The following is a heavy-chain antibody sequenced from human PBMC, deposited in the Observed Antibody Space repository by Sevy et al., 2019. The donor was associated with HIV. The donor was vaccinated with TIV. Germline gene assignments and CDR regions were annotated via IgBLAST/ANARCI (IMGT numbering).Heavy chain of an antibody. Sequence: GGSLRLSCAASGFTSSSYDMSWVHQPPGRGLEWVSTLSDSGVSTYYADSVKGRFTISRDNSKNILYLQMNSLRAEDTAVYYCARDRATSATGTLFDYWGQGTLVTVSS. CDR2: LSDSGVST. V-gene: IGHV3-23*01. J-gene: IGHJ4*02. CDR1: GFTSSSYD. D-gene: IGHD3-9*01. CDR3: ARDRATSATGTLFDY.